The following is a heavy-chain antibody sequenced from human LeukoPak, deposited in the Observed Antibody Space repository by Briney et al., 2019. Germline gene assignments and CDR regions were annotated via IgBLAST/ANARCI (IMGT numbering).Heavy chain of an antibody. D-gene: IGHD1-26*01. CDR1: GYTFTGYY. CDR2: INPNSGGT. V-gene: IGHV1-2*02. J-gene: IGHJ6*03. Sequence: ASVKVSCKASGYTFTGYYMHWVRQAPGQGLEWMGWINPNSGGTNYAQKFQGRVTMTRDTSISTAYMELSRLRSDDTAVYYCARVGALGYYYYYMDVWGKGTTVTVSS. CDR3: ARVGALGYYYYYMDV.